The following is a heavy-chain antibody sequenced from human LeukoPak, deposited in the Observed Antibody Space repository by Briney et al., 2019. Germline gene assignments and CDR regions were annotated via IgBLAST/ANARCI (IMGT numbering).Heavy chain of an antibody. CDR3: ARTDQHDSSAYRPIDY. CDR1: GFTFNNYR. Sequence: PGGSLRLSCAASGFTFNNYRMSWVRQAPGKGLEWVANIKQDGSERYYVDSVKGRFTISRDNAKNSLYLQMNSLRAEDTAVYYCARTDQHDSSAYRPIDYWGQGTLVTASS. V-gene: IGHV3-7*01. D-gene: IGHD3-22*01. CDR2: IKQDGSER. J-gene: IGHJ4*02.